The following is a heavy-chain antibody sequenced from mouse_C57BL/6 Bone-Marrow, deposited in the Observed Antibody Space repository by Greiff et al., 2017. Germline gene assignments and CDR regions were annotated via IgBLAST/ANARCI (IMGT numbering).Heavy chain of an antibody. J-gene: IGHJ4*01. Sequence: EVKLVESGPSLVRPSQTLSLTCTVTGFSINSDCYWIWIRQFPGNKLEYIGNTFYSGITYYNPSLESRTYITRDTSKNQFSLKLSSVTTEDTATYYCARGSGYYLYYAMDYWGQGTSVTVSS. CDR3: ARGSGYYLYYAMDY. D-gene: IGHD2-3*01. V-gene: IGHV3-3*01. CDR2: TFYSGIT. CDR1: GFSINSDCY.